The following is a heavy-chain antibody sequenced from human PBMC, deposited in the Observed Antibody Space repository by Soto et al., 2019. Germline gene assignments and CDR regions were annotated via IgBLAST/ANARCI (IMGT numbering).Heavy chain of an antibody. Sequence: QITLKESGPTLVKPTQTLTLTCTFSGFSLSTSGLSVGWIRQPPGKALEWLALIYYDDDKRYSPSLKSRLSXTXXNSKNQVVLTMTNMDPVDTATYYCAHSRWSYCFDYWGQGTLVTVSS. D-gene: IGHD2-8*01. CDR2: IYYDDDK. V-gene: IGHV2-5*02. CDR1: GFSLSTSGLS. J-gene: IGHJ4*02. CDR3: AHSRWSYCFDY.